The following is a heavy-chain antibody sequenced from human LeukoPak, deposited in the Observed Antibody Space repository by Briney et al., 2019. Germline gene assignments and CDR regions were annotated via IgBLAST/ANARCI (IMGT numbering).Heavy chain of an antibody. CDR3: ARAGGRSWFDP. CDR1: GYTFTNSY. Sequence: GASVKLSCKASGYTFTNSYIHWVRQAPGQGLEWMGSMNPKSGGTKYAQKFQGRVSMTRDTSISTAYMELASLTSDDTAVYYCARAGGRSWFDPWGQGTLVTVSS. J-gene: IGHJ5*02. V-gene: IGHV1-2*02. D-gene: IGHD1-26*01. CDR2: MNPKSGGT.